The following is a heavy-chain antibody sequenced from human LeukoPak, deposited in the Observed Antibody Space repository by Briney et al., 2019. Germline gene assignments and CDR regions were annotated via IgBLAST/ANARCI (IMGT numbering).Heavy chain of an antibody. Sequence: GGSLRLSGTASGFSFGDYAMSWVRQAPGKGLEWVGFIRSKAYGGTTEYAASVKGRFTISRDDSKSIAYLQMNSLKTEDTAVYYCTRDYGDYKLDYWGQGTLVTVSS. CDR3: TRDYGDYKLDY. CDR1: GFSFGDYA. CDR2: IRSKAYGGTT. D-gene: IGHD4-17*01. J-gene: IGHJ4*02. V-gene: IGHV3-49*04.